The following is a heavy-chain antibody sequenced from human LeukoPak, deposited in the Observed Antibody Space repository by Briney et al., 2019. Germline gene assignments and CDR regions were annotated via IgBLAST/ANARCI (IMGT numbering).Heavy chain of an antibody. Sequence: GASVKVSCKASGYTFTSYGISWVRQAPGQGLEWMGWISAYNGNTNYAQKLQGRVTMTTDTSTSTAYMELRSLRSDDTAVYYCARAFYSSSWYAYYYYGMDVWGQGTTVTVSS. V-gene: IGHV1-18*01. CDR3: ARAFYSSSWYAYYYYGMDV. CDR1: GYTFTSYG. CDR2: ISAYNGNT. J-gene: IGHJ6*02. D-gene: IGHD6-13*01.